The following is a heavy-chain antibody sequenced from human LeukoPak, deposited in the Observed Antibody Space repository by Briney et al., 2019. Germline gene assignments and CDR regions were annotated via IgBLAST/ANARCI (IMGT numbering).Heavy chain of an antibody. CDR3: ASKDTSGWYEEA. CDR1: GGTFSSYA. J-gene: IGHJ5*02. CDR2: IIPIFGTA. Sequence: ASVKVSCKASGGTFSSYAISWVRQAPGQGLEWMGGIIPIFGTANYAQKFQGRVTITADESTSTAYMELSSLRSEDTAVYYCASKDTSGWYEEAWGQGSLVTVSS. D-gene: IGHD6-19*01. V-gene: IGHV1-69*01.